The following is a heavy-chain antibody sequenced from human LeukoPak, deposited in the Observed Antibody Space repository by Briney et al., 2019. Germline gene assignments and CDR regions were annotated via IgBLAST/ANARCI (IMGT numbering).Heavy chain of an antibody. Sequence: PGGTLRLSCEDSGFTFRSYEMNWVRQAPGKGLEWIAYISIIGRAFSYADPVKGRSTIAKANPKNSVYLEMNSLRADDTAVYYCARSARLMKGVVEVTALDDWGQGTLVTVSS. CDR2: ISIIGRAF. CDR1: GFTFRSYE. D-gene: IGHD3-3*01. J-gene: IGHJ4*02. CDR3: ARSARLMKGVVEVTALDD. V-gene: IGHV3-48*03.